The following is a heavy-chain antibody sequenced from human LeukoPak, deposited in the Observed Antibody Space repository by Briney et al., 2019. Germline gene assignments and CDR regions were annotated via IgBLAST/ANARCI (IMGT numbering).Heavy chain of an antibody. V-gene: IGHV5-10-1*01. CDR3: ARHVNWRSGQSWFDP. CDR1: GYSFTSYW. D-gene: IGHD3-10*01. CDR2: IDPSDSDT. J-gene: IGHJ5*02. Sequence: GESQKISCKGSGYSFTSYWIGWVRQMPGEGLEWMGRIDPSDSDTNYSPSFQGHVTMSADKSISTAYLQWSSLKASDTAMYFCARHVNWRSGQSWFDPWGQGTLVTVSS.